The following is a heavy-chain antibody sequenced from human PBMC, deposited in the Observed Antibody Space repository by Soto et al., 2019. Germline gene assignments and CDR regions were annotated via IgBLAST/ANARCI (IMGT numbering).Heavy chain of an antibody. CDR3: ARSHKTYYAMDV. V-gene: IGHV4-59*08. Sequence: SETLSLTCSVSGGSISGYYWSWIRQPPGKGLEWIGYIYYSGSTNYNPSLKSRVTISVDTSKNQFSLKLSSVTAADTAVYYCARSHKTYYAMDVWGQGTTVTVSS. J-gene: IGHJ6*02. CDR2: IYYSGST. CDR1: GGSISGYY. D-gene: IGHD2-15*01.